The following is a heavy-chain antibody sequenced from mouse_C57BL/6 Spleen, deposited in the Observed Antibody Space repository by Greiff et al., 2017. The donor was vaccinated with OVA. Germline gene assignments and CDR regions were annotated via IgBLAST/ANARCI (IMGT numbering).Heavy chain of an antibody. CDR1: GYTFTSYW. J-gene: IGHJ1*03. V-gene: IGHV1-64*01. Sequence: VQLQQPGAELVKPGASVKLSCKASGYTFTSYWMHWVKQRPGQGLEWIGMIHPNSGSTNYNEKFKGKATLTVDKSSSTAYMQLSSLTSEDSAVYYCAREPGNYYGSSFYWYFDVWGTGTTVTVSS. D-gene: IGHD1-1*01. CDR3: AREPGNYYGSSFYWYFDV. CDR2: IHPNSGST.